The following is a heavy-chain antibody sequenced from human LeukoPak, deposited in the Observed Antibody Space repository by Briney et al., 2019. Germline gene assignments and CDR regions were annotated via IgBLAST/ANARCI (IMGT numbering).Heavy chain of an antibody. CDR2: ISPGDAGT. V-gene: IGHV5-51*01. CDR1: GYSFTSYW. Sequence: GESLKISCKGSGYSFTSYWIGWVRQMPGKGLEWMGIISPGDAGTRYSPSFQGQVPISADKSISTAYLQWSSLKASDTALYYCARREMATMTPFDYWGQGTLVTVSS. CDR3: ARREMATMTPFDY. J-gene: IGHJ4*02. D-gene: IGHD5-24*01.